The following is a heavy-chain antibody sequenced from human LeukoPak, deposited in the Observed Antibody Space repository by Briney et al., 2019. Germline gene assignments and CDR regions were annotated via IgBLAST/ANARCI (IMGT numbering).Heavy chain of an antibody. V-gene: IGHV3-23*01. J-gene: IGHJ4*02. D-gene: IGHD3-22*01. CDR3: AASDYYDSSGYCC. CDR1: GFTFSSYA. CDR2: ISGSGGST. Sequence: GGSLRLSCAASGFTFSSYAMSWVRQAPGKGLGWVSAISGSGGSTYYADSVKGRFTISRDNSKNTLYLQMNSLRAEDTAVYYCAASDYYDSSGYCCWGQGTLVTVSS.